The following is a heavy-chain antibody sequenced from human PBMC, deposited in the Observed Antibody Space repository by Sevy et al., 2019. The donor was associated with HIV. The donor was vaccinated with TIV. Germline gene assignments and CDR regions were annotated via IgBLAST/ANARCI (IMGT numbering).Heavy chain of an antibody. Sequence: GGSLRLSCAASRFTFSNFWMTSVRQAPGKGLEWVANIKQDGSEKYYVDSVRGRFTISRDKAKNSLYLQMNSLRAEDTAVYYCARWRTAITAFDIWGQGTMVTVSS. J-gene: IGHJ3*02. D-gene: IGHD5-18*01. CDR3: ARWRTAITAFDI. CDR1: RFTFSNFW. CDR2: IKQDGSEK. V-gene: IGHV3-7*01.